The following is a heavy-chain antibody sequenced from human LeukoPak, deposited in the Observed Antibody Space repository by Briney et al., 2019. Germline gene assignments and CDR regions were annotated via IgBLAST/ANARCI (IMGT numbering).Heavy chain of an antibody. CDR1: GFTFSSYA. J-gene: IGHJ4*02. CDR2: ISGSGGST. Sequence: GGSLRLSCAASGFTFSSYAMSWVRQAPGKGLEWVSAISGSGGSTYYADSVKGRFTISRDNAKNSLYLQMNSLRAEDTAVYYCARAEGDGDSYFDYWGQGTLVTVSS. CDR3: ARAEGDGDSYFDY. D-gene: IGHD4-17*01. V-gene: IGHV3-23*01.